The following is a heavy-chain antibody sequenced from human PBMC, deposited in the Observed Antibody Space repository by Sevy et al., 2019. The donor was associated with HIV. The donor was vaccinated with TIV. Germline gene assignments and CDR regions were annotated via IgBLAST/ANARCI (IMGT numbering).Heavy chain of an antibody. D-gene: IGHD6-13*01. V-gene: IGHV6-1*01. CDR3: ARDLGSSLNCFDP. CDR2: TYYRSKWYN. CDR1: GDSVSSNSAA. J-gene: IGHJ5*02. Sequence: SQTLSLTCAISGDSVSSNSAAWNWIRQSPSRGLEWLGRTYYRSKWYNDYAVSVKSRITINPDTANNQYSLQLNSVTAGDTAVYYCARDLGSSLNCFDPWCQGTLVTVSS.